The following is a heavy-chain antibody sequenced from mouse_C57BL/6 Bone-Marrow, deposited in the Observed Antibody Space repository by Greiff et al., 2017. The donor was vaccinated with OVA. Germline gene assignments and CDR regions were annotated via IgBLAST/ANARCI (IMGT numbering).Heavy chain of an antibody. Sequence: VKLEESGPGLVAPSQSLSITCTVSGFSLTSYGVDWVRQSPGKGLEWLGVIWGVGSTNYNSALKSRLSISKDNSKSQVFLKMNSLQTDDTAMYYCARRRRSAMDYWGQGTSVTVSS. CDR1: GFSLTSYG. J-gene: IGHJ4*01. CDR2: IWGVGST. V-gene: IGHV2-6*01. CDR3: ARRRRSAMDY.